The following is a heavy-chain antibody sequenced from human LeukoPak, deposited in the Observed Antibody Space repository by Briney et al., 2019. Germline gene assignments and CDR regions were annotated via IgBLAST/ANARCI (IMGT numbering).Heavy chain of an antibody. CDR3: ARLSIAAGHDY. CDR1: GGSISSSSYY. CDR2: IYYSGST. D-gene: IGHD6-25*01. V-gene: IGHV4-39*01. Sequence: PSETLSLTCTVSGGSISSSSYYWGWIRQPPGKGLEWIGSIYYSGSTYYNPSLKSRVTISVDTSKNQFSLKLSSVTAADTAVYYCARLSIAAGHDYGGQGTLVTVSS. J-gene: IGHJ4*02.